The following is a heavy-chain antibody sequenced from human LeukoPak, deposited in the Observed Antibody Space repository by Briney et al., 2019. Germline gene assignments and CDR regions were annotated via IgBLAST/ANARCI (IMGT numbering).Heavy chain of an antibody. CDR3: AKDRLTATPYYFDY. V-gene: IGHV3-23*01. CDR2: ISGSGGST. J-gene: IGHJ4*02. CDR1: GFTFSNYA. D-gene: IGHD1-20*01. Sequence: HPGGSLRLSCAASGFTFSNYAMSWVRRAPGKGLEWVSGISGSGGSTYYADSVKGRFTISRENSKDTLYLQMDSLRAEDTAVYYCAKDRLTATPYYFDYWGQGTLVTVST.